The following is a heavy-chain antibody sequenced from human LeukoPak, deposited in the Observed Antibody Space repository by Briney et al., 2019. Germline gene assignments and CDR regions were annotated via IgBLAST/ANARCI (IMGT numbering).Heavy chain of an antibody. D-gene: IGHD6-13*01. Sequence: ASVKVSCKASGYTFTGYYMHWVRQAPGQGLEWMGWINPNSGGTNYAQKFQGRVTMTRDTSISTAYMELSRLRSDDTAVYYCATTLRSSSWFDAFDIWGQGTMVTVYS. V-gene: IGHV1-2*02. CDR2: INPNSGGT. CDR3: ATTLRSSSWFDAFDI. CDR1: GYTFTGYY. J-gene: IGHJ3*02.